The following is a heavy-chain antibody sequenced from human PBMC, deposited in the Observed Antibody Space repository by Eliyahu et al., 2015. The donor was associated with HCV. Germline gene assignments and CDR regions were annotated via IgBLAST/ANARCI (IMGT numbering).Heavy chain of an antibody. CDR2: ISPDGSEA. D-gene: IGHD6-19*01. CDR3: ARDHGNYHESSGPDH. Sequence: EVELVESGGGVVQPGGSLRLSCVASGFPFSGXWMHWVRHVGGKGVVWVSHISPDGSEADYADSVKGRFIVSRDNARNTLFLQMNALTVEDSALYYCARDHGNYHESSGPDHWGQGSLVTVS. J-gene: IGHJ4*02. CDR1: GFPFSGXW. V-gene: IGHV3-74*01.